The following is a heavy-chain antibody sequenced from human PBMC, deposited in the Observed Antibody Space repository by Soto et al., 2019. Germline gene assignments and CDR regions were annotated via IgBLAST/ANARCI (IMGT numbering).Heavy chain of an antibody. V-gene: IGHV3-74*01. Sequence: PGGSLRLCCAAAGFTFSGYWRHWVRQAPGKGLVWVSRINRDGSSINYADSARGRVTISRDNAKNTLYLQVNGLRAEDTAVYYCAREIEITGEYYFDYWGQGFLVTVSS. CDR3: AREIEITGEYYFDY. D-gene: IGHD1-20*01. J-gene: IGHJ4*02. CDR2: INRDGSSI. CDR1: GFTFSGYW.